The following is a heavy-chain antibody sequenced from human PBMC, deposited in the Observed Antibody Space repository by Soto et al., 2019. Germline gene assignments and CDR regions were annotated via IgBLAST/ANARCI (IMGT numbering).Heavy chain of an antibody. CDR1: GFTFSSYA. V-gene: IGHV3-23*01. CDR2: ISGSGGST. CDR3: AKRLPSYFAS. Sequence: GGSLRLSCAASGFTFSSYAMSWVRQAPGKGLEWVSAISGSGGSTYYADSVEGRVTISRDNSKNTLYLQMSGLRADDTAVYYCAKRLPSYFASWGHGTLVTASS. J-gene: IGHJ4*01.